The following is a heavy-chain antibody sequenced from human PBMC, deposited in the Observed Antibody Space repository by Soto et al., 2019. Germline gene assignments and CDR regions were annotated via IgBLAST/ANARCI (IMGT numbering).Heavy chain of an antibody. CDR3: ARAPFAVRGDLRNYFDX. CDR2: IYYSGST. Sequence: PSETLSLTCTVSGGSISRGGYYWSWIRQHPGKGLEWIGYIYYSGSTYYNPSLKSRVTISVDTSKNQFSLKLSSVTAADTAVYYCARAPFAVRGDLRNYFDXWGQGTLVTVSS. CDR1: GGSISRGGYY. J-gene: IGHJ4*02. D-gene: IGHD3-10*01. V-gene: IGHV4-31*03.